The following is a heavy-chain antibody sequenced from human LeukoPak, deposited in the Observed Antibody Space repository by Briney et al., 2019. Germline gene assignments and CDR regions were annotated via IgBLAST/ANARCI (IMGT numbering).Heavy chain of an antibody. D-gene: IGHD5-24*01. CDR3: ARVSRAGDGYYGMDV. CDR2: ISSSSSYI. V-gene: IGHV3-21*01. J-gene: IGHJ6*02. CDR1: GFTFSSYS. Sequence: PGGSLRLSCAASGFTFSSYSMNWVRQAPGKGLEWVSSISSSSSYIYYADSVKGRFTISRDNAKNSLYLQMNSLRAEDTAVYYCARVSRAGDGYYGMDVWGQGTTVTVSS.